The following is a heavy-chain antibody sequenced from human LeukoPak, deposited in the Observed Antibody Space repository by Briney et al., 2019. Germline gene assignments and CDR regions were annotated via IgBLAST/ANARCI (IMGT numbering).Heavy chain of an antibody. CDR3: ARVLGPAAMWGFDP. D-gene: IGHD2-2*01. CDR2: ISFDGSDA. V-gene: IGHV3-74*01. J-gene: IGHJ5*02. CDR1: GFTFSGFW. Sequence: AGGSLRLSCAASGFTFSGFWMHWVRQAPGKGLVWVSCISFDGSDATYADSVKGRFTISRDNAKNTLHLQMDSLTVEDTAVYYCARVLGPAAMWGFDPWGQGTLVTVSS.